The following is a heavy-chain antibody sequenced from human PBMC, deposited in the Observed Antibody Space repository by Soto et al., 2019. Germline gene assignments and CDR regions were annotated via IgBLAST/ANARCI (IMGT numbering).Heavy chain of an antibody. J-gene: IGHJ6*03. CDR1: GFTFSSNA. CDR2: ILGSGART. D-gene: IGHD2-15*01. V-gene: IGHV3-23*01. Sequence: EVQLLESGGGLVQPGGSLRISCVAAGFTFSSNAMTWVRQAPGKGLEWVSTILGSGARTYYADSVKGRFTISKDNSKNTLYLQMNSLRAEDTAVYYCARDRGSCSGGSCLGNYYMDGWGKGTTVTVSS. CDR3: ARDRGSCSGGSCLGNYYMDG.